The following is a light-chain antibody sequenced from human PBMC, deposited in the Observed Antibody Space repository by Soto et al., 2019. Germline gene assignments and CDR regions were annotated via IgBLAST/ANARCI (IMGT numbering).Light chain of an antibody. CDR3: QQRSNWPPLFT. CDR2: DAS. CDR1: QSVSRN. J-gene: IGKJ3*01. V-gene: IGKV3-11*01. Sequence: EIALTHSPATLSLSPGERATLSCRASQSVSRNLAWYQQKPGQALRLLIYDASNRATGIPARFSGSGSGTDFTLTISSLEPEDFAVYHCQQRSNWPPLFTFGPGTKVDFK.